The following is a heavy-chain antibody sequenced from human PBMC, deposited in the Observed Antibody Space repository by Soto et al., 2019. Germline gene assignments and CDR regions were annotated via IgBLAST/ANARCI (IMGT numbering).Heavy chain of an antibody. CDR1: GFTVSSNY. J-gene: IGHJ4*02. Sequence: EVQLVESGGGLVQPGGSLRLLCAVSGFTVSSNYMSWVRQAPGKGLEWVSVIYSGGSTYYADSVRGRFTISRDNSKNTLYLEMNSLRAEDTAVYYCARDPYYWGQGTLVTVSS. CDR2: IYSGGST. CDR3: ARDPYY. V-gene: IGHV3-66*01.